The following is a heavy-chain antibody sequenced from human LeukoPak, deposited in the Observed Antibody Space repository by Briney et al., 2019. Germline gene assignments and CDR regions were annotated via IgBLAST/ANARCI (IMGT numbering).Heavy chain of an antibody. CDR1: GFTFSSYA. CDR3: AIVATSNYFDY. V-gene: IGHV3-30-3*01. Sequence: GGSLRLSCAASGFTFSSYAMHWVRQAPGKGLEWVAVISYDGSNKYYADSVKGRFTISRDNSKNTLYLQMNSLRAEDTAVYYCAIVATSNYFDYWGQGTLVTVSS. D-gene: IGHD5-12*01. J-gene: IGHJ4*02. CDR2: ISYDGSNK.